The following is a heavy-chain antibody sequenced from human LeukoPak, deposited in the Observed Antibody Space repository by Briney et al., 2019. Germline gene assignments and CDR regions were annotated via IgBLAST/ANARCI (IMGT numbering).Heavy chain of an antibody. V-gene: IGHV3-7*03. CDR1: GFTFSSYW. J-gene: IGHJ4*02. CDR2: IRPDGSEK. Sequence: GGSLRLSCAASGFTFSSYWMTWVRQAPGKGLEWVANIRPDGSEKYYADSVRGRCTISRDNTRNTLDLQMNSLRPEDTAVYYCARENYFSFEYWGQGTLVTVSS. D-gene: IGHD3-16*01. CDR3: ARENYFSFEY.